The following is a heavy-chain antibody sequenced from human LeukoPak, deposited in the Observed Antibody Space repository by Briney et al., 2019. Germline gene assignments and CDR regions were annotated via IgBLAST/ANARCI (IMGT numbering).Heavy chain of an antibody. V-gene: IGHV1-46*01. CDR2: INPSGGST. Sequence: ASVKVSCKASGYTFTSYYMHWVRQAPGQGLEWMGIINPSGGSTSYAQKFQGRVTMTRDMSTSTVYMELSSLRSEDTAVYYCATDYKTGYYSSRNAFDIWGQGTMVTVSS. CDR1: GYTFTSYY. J-gene: IGHJ3*02. D-gene: IGHD3-9*01. CDR3: ATDYKTGYYSSRNAFDI.